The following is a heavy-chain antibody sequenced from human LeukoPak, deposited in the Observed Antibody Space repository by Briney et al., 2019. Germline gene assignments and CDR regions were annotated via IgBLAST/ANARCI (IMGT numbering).Heavy chain of an antibody. D-gene: IGHD4-11*01. V-gene: IGHV3-23*01. J-gene: IGHJ6*03. Sequence: GGSLRLSCAASGFTFSHHAMSWVRQAPGKGLEWVSVISGSGGSTYYADSVKGRFTISRDNSKNTLYLQMNSLRAEDTAVYYCAKAFNDYSNYYYYYYMDVWGKGTTVTVSS. CDR1: GFTFSHHA. CDR3: AKAFNDYSNYYYYYYMDV. CDR2: ISGSGGST.